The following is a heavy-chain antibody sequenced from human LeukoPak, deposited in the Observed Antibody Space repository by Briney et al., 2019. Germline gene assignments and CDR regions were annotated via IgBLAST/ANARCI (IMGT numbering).Heavy chain of an antibody. D-gene: IGHD3-10*01. CDR3: ARKGKYYGSGDDAFDI. J-gene: IGHJ3*02. CDR1: GFTFDDYG. CDR2: INWNGGST. Sequence: PGGSLRLSCAASGFTFDDYGMSWVRQAPGKGLEWVSGINWNGGSTGYADSVKGRFTISRDNAKSSLYLQMNSLRAEDTALYYCARKGKYYGSGDDAFDIWGQGTMVTVSS. V-gene: IGHV3-20*04.